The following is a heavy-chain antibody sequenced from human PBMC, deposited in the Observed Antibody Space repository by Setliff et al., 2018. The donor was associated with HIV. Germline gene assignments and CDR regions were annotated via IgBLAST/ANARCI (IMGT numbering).Heavy chain of an antibody. J-gene: IGHJ4*02. D-gene: IGHD1-7*01. V-gene: IGHV3-74*01. CDR3: VKWNYPNS. Sequence: AGGSLRLSCAASGFTLSDHWMHWVRQVPGKGLVWVSRTNNDGSITNYAGFVKGRFTMSRDSAKNTLYLQMNSLRVEDTAVYYCVKWNYPNSWGQGTLVTVSS. CDR2: TNNDGSIT. CDR1: GFTLSDHW.